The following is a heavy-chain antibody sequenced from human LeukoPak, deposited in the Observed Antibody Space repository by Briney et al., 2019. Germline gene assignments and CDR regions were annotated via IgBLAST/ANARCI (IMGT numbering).Heavy chain of an antibody. Sequence: ASVKVSCKASGFTFTSSAMQWVRLARGQRLEWIGWIVVGSGNTNYAQKFQERVTITRDMSTSTAYMELSSLRSEDTAVYYCAAVKTGGSGSYYFDYWGQGTLVTVSS. J-gene: IGHJ4*02. CDR2: IVVGSGNT. CDR3: AAVKTGGSGSYYFDY. D-gene: IGHD3-22*01. CDR1: GFTFTSSA. V-gene: IGHV1-58*02.